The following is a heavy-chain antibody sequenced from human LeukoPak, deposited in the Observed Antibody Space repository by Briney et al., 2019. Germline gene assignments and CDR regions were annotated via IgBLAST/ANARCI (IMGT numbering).Heavy chain of an antibody. CDR3: TRYYGA. V-gene: IGHV3-74*01. CDR2: VNSDGFST. D-gene: IGHD4/OR15-4a*01. J-gene: IGHJ4*02. Sequence: GGSLRLSCAASGFTFSRYWMHWVRQAPGKGLVWVARVNSDGFSTTYADSVKGRCTISRDNTKNTLYLQMNRLRAEDTAVYYCTRYYGAWGEGTLVSVPS. CDR1: GFTFSRYW.